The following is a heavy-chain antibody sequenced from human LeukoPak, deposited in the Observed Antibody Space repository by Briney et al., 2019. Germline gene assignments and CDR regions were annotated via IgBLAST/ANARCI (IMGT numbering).Heavy chain of an antibody. Sequence: GGSLRLSCAASGFTFSSSAMSWVRQAPGKGLEWVSNISGSGSGGSTYYADSVKGRFTISRDNFKNTLYLQMNSLRAEDTAVYYCAKDIKYFPSGYDFDYYHMDVWGKGTTVTISS. D-gene: IGHD5-12*01. CDR1: GFTFSSSA. CDR2: ISGSGSGGST. J-gene: IGHJ6*03. CDR3: AKDIKYFPSGYDFDYYHMDV. V-gene: IGHV3-23*01.